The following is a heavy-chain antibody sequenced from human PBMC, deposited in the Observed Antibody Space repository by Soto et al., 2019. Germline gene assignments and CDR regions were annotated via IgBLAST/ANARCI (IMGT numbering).Heavy chain of an antibody. J-gene: IGHJ4*02. CDR1: GFTFSSHA. CDR3: AKDKMEQWLVGGYYDY. D-gene: IGHD6-19*01. V-gene: IGHV3-23*01. CDR2: TIDSGGRS. Sequence: VGSLRLSCAASGFTFSSHAMSWVRQAPGKGLEWVSSTIDSGGRSYHADSVRGRFTISRDNSKNTLYLQMNSLRADDTAIYYCAKDKMEQWLVGGYYDYWGQGALVTVSS.